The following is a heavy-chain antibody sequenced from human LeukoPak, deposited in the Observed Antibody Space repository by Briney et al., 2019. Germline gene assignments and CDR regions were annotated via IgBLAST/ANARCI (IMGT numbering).Heavy chain of an antibody. D-gene: IGHD3-9*01. V-gene: IGHV3-48*04. Sequence: GGSLRLSCAASGFTFSSYSMNWVRQAPGKGLEWVSYISSSSSTIYYADSVKGRFTISRDNAKNSLYLQMNSLRAEDTAVYYCARERAYYDILTGYSTHWFDPWGQGTLVTVSS. CDR1: GFTFSSYS. J-gene: IGHJ5*02. CDR3: ARERAYYDILTGYSTHWFDP. CDR2: ISSSSSTI.